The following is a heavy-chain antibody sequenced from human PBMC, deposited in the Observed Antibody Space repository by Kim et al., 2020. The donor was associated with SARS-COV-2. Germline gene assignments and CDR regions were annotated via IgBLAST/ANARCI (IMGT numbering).Heavy chain of an antibody. J-gene: IGHJ4*02. Sequence: QKFQGRVTITADESTSTAYMELSSLRSEDTAVYYCARGGPGRYFDWYMRDWGQGTLVTVSS. V-gene: IGHV1-69*01. CDR3: ARGGPGRYFDWYMRD. D-gene: IGHD3-9*01.